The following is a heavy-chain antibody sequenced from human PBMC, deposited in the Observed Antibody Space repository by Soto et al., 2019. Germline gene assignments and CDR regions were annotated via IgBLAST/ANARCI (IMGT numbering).Heavy chain of an antibody. CDR3: AIDGGVNSLDY. Sequence: EVQLVESGGGLVQPGGSLRLSCVASGFTFSSYSMNWVRQAPGKGLEWVSYISLRSTTIYYADSVKGRFIISRDNAKNSLYVQMNSMRDDETAVYYWAIDGGVNSLDYWGQGTLVTVSS. V-gene: IGHV3-48*02. CDR2: ISLRSTTI. D-gene: IGHD2-21*01. CDR1: GFTFSSYS. J-gene: IGHJ4*02.